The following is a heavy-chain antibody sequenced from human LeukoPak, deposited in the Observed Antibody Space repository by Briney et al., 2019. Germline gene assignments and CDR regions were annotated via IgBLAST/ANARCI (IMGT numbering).Heavy chain of an antibody. CDR2: ISYDGSNK. CDR1: GFTFSSYA. Sequence: GGSLRLSCAASGFTFSSYAMHWVRQAPGKGLEWVAVISYDGSNKYYADSVKGRFTISRVNSKNTLYLQMNSLRAEDTAVYYCARRETTGVHYYYYGMDVWGQGTTVTVSS. J-gene: IGHJ6*02. D-gene: IGHD4-11*01. V-gene: IGHV3-30-3*01. CDR3: ARRETTGVHYYYYGMDV.